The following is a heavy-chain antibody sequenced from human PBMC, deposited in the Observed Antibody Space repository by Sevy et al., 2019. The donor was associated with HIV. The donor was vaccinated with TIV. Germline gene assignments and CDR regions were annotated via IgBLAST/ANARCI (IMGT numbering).Heavy chain of an antibody. CDR2: IRDDGSNK. Sequence: GGSLRLSCAASGFTFSSYGMHLVRQAPGKGLEWVAFIRDDGSNKYYADSVKGRFTISRDNSKNTLYLQMNSLRAEDTAVYYCAKDLNSGYDSIYYYYYGMDVWGQGTTVTVSS. V-gene: IGHV3-30*02. CDR1: GFTFSSYG. CDR3: AKDLNSGYDSIYYYYYGMDV. D-gene: IGHD5-12*01. J-gene: IGHJ6*02.